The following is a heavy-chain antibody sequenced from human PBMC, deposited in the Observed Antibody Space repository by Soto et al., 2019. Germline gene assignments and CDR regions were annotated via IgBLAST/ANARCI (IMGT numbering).Heavy chain of an antibody. D-gene: IGHD5-18*01. J-gene: IGHJ4*02. Sequence: QVQLVESGGGVVQPGRSLRLSCAASGFTFSSYGMHWVRQAPGKGLEWVAVISYDGSNKYYADSVKGRFTISRDNSKNTLYLQMNSLRAEDTAVYYCAKLYSYGGYYFDYWGQGTLVTVSS. CDR2: ISYDGSNK. CDR1: GFTFSSYG. CDR3: AKLYSYGGYYFDY. V-gene: IGHV3-30*18.